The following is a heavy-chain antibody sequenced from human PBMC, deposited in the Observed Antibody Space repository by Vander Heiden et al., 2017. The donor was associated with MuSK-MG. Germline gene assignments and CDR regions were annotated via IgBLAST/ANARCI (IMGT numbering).Heavy chain of an antibody. CDR2: IYYSGGT. D-gene: IGHD6-13*01. V-gene: IGHV4-39*07. CDR1: GGSINSSFY. J-gene: IGHJ5*02. CDR3: ARDRSAISADNYFDP. Sequence: QLQLQESGPGLVKPPEALSLTCTAAGGSINSSFYWSWIRQPPGKGLEWIGSIYYSGGTYYNPSLKSRVTISVDASMRQFSLKLRSVTAADTAVYYCARDRSAISADNYFDPWGQGTLVTVSS.